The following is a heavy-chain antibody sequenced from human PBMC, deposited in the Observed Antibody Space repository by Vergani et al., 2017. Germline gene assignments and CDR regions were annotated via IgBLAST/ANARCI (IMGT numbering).Heavy chain of an antibody. D-gene: IGHD3-22*01. CDR2: IHYSENT. CDR1: FDSIRNLY. V-gene: IGHV4-59*11. J-gene: IGHJ5*02. Sequence: QVQLQESGPGLVQSSETLSLTCSVSFDSIRNLYCNWIRQPPGKGLEWIGSIHYSENTNYNPSLKTRVTISVDTSKNQFSLTLTSVTAADTAVYYCARCFRDEGMIYGGTVENWFDPWGQGTLVTVSS. CDR3: ARCFRDEGMIYGGTVENWFDP.